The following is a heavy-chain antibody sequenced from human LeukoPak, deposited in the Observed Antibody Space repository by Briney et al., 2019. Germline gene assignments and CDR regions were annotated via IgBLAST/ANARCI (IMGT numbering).Heavy chain of an antibody. J-gene: IGHJ4*02. CDR2: ISYDGSNK. D-gene: IGHD1-1*01. CDR1: GFTFSSYA. V-gene: IGHV3-30-3*01. CDR3: ARLEVVLTIDY. Sequence: GGSLRLSCAASGFTFSSYAMHWVRQAPGKGLEWVAVISYDGSNKYYADSVKGRFTISRDNSKNTLYLQMNSLRAEDTAVYYCARLEVVLTIDYWGQGTLVTVSS.